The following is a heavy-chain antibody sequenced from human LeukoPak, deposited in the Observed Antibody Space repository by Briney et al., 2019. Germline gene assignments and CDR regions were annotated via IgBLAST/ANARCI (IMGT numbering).Heavy chain of an antibody. CDR2: ISHDGSNK. V-gene: IGHV3-30*18. CDR1: GFTFSSYG. J-gene: IGHJ4*02. CDR3: AKDRRGYCSGGGCYYNFDY. D-gene: IGHD2-15*01. Sequence: GGSLRLSCAASGFTFSSYGMHWVRQAPGKGLEWVAVISHDGSNKYYADSVKGRFTISRDNSKNTLYLQMNSLRAEDTAVYYCAKDRRGYCSGGGCYYNFDYWGQGTLVTVSS.